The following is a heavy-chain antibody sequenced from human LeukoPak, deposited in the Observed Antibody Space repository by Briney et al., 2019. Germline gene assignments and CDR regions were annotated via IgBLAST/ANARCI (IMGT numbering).Heavy chain of an antibody. D-gene: IGHD3-10*01. V-gene: IGHV4-38-2*02. CDR1: GYSISSGYY. CDR3: ATKNAGSGSYYSREYREA. CDR2: IYHSGST. Sequence: PSETLSLTCTVSGYSISSGYYWGWIRQPPGKGLEWIGSIYHSGSTYYNPSLKSRVTISVDTSKNQFSLKLSSVTAADTAVYYCATKNAGSGSYYSREYREAWGQGTLVTVSS. J-gene: IGHJ5*02.